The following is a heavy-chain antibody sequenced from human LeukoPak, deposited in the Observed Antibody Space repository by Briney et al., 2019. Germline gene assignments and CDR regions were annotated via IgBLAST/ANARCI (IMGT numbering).Heavy chain of an antibody. V-gene: IGHV3-7*01. CDR3: AGDIVATIPSALGY. CDR1: GFTFSSYW. CDR2: IKQDGSEK. J-gene: IGHJ4*02. D-gene: IGHD5-12*01. Sequence: PGGSLRLSCAASGFTFSSYWMSWVRQAPGKGLEWVANIKQDGSEKYYVDSVKGRFTISRDNAKNSLYLQMNSLRAEDTAVYYCAGDIVATIPSALGYWGQGTLVTVSS.